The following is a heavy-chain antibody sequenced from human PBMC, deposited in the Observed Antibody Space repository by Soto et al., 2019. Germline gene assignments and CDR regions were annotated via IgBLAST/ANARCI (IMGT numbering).Heavy chain of an antibody. CDR2: IDPSDSYT. V-gene: IGHV5-10-1*01. CDR3: ARHHPYYDIRVGDAFDI. J-gene: IGHJ3*02. CDR1: GYSFTSYW. Sequence: GESLKISCKGSGYSFTSYWISWVRQMPGKGLEWMGRIDPSDSYTNYSPSFQGHVTISADKSISTAYLQWSSLKASDTAMYYCARHHPYYDIRVGDAFDIWGQGTMVTVSS. D-gene: IGHD3-22*01.